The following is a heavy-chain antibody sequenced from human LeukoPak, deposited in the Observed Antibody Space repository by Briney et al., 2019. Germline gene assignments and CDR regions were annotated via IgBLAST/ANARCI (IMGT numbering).Heavy chain of an antibody. CDR1: GFTFSTYC. CDR3: VRDFRSADY. J-gene: IGHJ4*02. V-gene: IGHV3-74*01. CDR2: ICPDGTVT. Sequence: GGSLRLSCAASGFTFSTYCMHWVRQAPGKGPMWVSRICPDGTVTNYADSVKARFIISRDNARNTVYLQMDSLRVEDTAVYYCVRDFRSADYWGQGTLVTVSS.